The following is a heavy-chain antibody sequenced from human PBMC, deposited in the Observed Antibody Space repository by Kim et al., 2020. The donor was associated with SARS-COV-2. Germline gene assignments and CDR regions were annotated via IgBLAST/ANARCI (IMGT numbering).Heavy chain of an antibody. J-gene: IGHJ2*01. V-gene: IGHV3-21*01. CDR3: ARDLSGYLGHWYFDL. Sequence: DSGKGRFTISRDNAKNSLYLQMNSLRAEDTAVYYCARDLSGYLGHWYFDLWGRGTLVTVSS. D-gene: IGHD5-12*01.